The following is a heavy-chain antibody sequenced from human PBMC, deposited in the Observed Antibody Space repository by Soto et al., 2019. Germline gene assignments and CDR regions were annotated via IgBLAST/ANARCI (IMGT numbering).Heavy chain of an antibody. V-gene: IGHV3-23*01. CDR3: AKDRLGSSYYYDSSGRVGGFDY. J-gene: IGHJ4*02. CDR2: ISGSGGST. D-gene: IGHD3-22*01. Sequence: GGSLRLSCAASGFTFSSYAMSWVRQAPGKGLEWVSAISGSGGSTYYADSVKGRFTISRDNSKNTLYLQMNSLRAEDTAVYYCAKDRLGSSYYYDSSGRVGGFDYWGQGTLVTVSS. CDR1: GFTFSSYA.